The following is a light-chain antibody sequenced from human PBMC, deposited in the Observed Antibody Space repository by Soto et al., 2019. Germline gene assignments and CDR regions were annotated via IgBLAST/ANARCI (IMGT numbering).Light chain of an antibody. CDR3: HQYGSSPWT. J-gene: IGKJ1*01. CDR1: QSVSSGY. V-gene: IGKV3-20*01. CDR2: GAS. Sequence: EIGLTQSPGTLSLSPGERATLSCRASQSVSSGYLAWYQQKPGQAPRLLIYGASRRVTGIPDRFSGSGSGTDFTLTISRLEPEDFAVYHCHQYGSSPWTFGQGTKVDTK.